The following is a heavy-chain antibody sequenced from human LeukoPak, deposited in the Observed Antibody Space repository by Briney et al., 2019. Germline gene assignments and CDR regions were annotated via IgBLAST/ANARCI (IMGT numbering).Heavy chain of an antibody. CDR1: GFTFTSSA. CDR2: IVVGSGNT. V-gene: IGHV1-58*01. D-gene: IGHD5-24*01. CDR3: AAGRDGYNPAAFDY. J-gene: IGHJ4*02. Sequence: SVKVSCKASGFTFTSSAVQWVRQARGQPLEWIGWIVVGSGNTNYPQKFQERVTITRDMSTSTAYMELSSLRSEDTAVYYCAAGRDGYNPAAFDYWGQGTLVTVSS.